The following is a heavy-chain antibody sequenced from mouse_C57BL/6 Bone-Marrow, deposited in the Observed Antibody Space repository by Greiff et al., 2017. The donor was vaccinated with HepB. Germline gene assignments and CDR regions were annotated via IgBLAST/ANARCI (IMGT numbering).Heavy chain of an antibody. CDR1: GYTFTDYE. CDR3: TRTMVTDY. V-gene: IGHV1-15*01. Sequence: VHLVESGAELVRPGASVTLSCKASGYTFTDYEMHWVKQTPVHGLEWIGAIDPETGGTAYNQKFKGKAILTADKSSSTAYMELRSLTSEDSAVYYCTRTMVTDYWGQGTTLTVSS. D-gene: IGHD2-2*01. CDR2: IDPETGGT. J-gene: IGHJ2*01.